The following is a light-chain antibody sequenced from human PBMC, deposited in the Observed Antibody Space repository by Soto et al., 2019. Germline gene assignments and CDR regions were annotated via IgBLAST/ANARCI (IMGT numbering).Light chain of an antibody. V-gene: IGKV3-20*01. J-gene: IGKJ2*01. CDR1: QSVTNRY. CDR2: GIS. CDR3: QQYSSLPHT. Sequence: ESVLTQSPGTLSLSPGERATLSCRASQSVTNRYFAWYQQRPGQAPRLLIYGISNRATGIPDRFSGSGSGTDFTLTISRLEPEDLVVYYCQQYSSLPHTFGQGTKLEVK.